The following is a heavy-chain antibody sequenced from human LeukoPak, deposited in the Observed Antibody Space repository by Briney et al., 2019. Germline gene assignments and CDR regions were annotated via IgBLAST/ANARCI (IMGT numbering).Heavy chain of an antibody. CDR1: GGSISSYY. CDR2: IYYSGST. J-gene: IGHJ5*02. Sequence: PSETLSLTCTVSGGSISSYYWSWIRQPPGKGLEWIGSIYYSGSTYYNPSLKSRVTISVDTSKNQFSLKLSSVTAADTAVYYCARQRREWLAWGQGTLVTVSS. V-gene: IGHV4-59*05. D-gene: IGHD3-3*01. CDR3: ARQRREWLA.